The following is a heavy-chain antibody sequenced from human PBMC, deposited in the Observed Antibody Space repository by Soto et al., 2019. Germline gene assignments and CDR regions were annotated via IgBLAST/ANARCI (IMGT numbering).Heavy chain of an antibody. CDR1: GGSLSSYY. D-gene: IGHD6-25*01. CDR3: GSVRPSGYVLY. V-gene: IGHV4-59*01. Sequence: SETLSLTCTVSGGSLSSYYWTWIRQSRGKGPEWIGYVYFSGNTNYNPSLKSRVTISIDTSKNQFSLRLASVTAADTAFYYCGSVRPSGYVLYWGQGALVTVSS. CDR2: VYFSGNT. J-gene: IGHJ4*02.